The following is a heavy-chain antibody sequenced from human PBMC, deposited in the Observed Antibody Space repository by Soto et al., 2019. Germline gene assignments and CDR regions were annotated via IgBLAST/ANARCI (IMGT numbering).Heavy chain of an antibody. J-gene: IGHJ6*02. V-gene: IGHV3-30*18. CDR3: AKDKNPLTYYYYYGMDV. Sequence: GGSLRLSCAASGFTFSSYGMHWVRQAPGKGLEWVAVISYDGSNKYYADSVKVRFTISRDNSKNTLYLQMNSLRAEDTAVYYCAKDKNPLTYYYYYGMDVWGQGTTVTVSS. CDR2: ISYDGSNK. CDR1: GFTFSSYG.